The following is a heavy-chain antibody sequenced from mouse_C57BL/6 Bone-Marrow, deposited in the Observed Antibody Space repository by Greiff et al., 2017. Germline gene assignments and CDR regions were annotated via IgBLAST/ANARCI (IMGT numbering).Heavy chain of an antibody. Sequence: EVQLQQSGAELVRPGASVKLSCTASGFNINDDYMHWVKQRPEQGLEWIGWFDPENGDTEYASKFPGKATITADTSSNTAYLQLSSLTSEDTAVYYCTTYYYGSSYVYWYFDVWGTGTTVTVSS. J-gene: IGHJ1*03. CDR2: FDPENGDT. CDR3: TTYYYGSSYVYWYFDV. V-gene: IGHV14-4*01. D-gene: IGHD1-1*01. CDR1: GFNINDDY.